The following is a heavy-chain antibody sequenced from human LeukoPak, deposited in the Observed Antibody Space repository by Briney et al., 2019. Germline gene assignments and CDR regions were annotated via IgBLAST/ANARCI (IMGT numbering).Heavy chain of an antibody. V-gene: IGHV4-4*07. CDR3: ARDRSGYSEYYFDY. CDR2: IYPSGST. D-gene: IGHD5-12*01. J-gene: IGHJ4*02. Sequence: SETLSLTCTVSGGSTNTYCWSWIRQPAEKGLEWIGRIYPSGSTCYNPSLKSRVTISIDKSKNQFSLRLTSVTAADTAVYYCARDRSGYSEYYFDYWGQGSLVTVSS. CDR1: GGSTNTYC.